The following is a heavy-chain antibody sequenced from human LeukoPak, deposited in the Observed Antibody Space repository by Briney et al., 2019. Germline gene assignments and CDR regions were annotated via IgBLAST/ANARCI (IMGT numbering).Heavy chain of an antibody. V-gene: IGHV4-4*07. J-gene: IGHJ4*02. D-gene: IGHD3-22*01. Sequence: SETLSLTRAVSSASVTSHHWAWIPQPAGTGLEWVGRVHFSGSTNYNPSLGSRVAICLDKSKNELSLTLKSVSAADTAVYFCARDDSSGDDSGGYHYWGRGVLVTVS. CDR1: SASVTSHH. CDR3: ARDDSSGDDSGGYHY. CDR2: VHFSGST.